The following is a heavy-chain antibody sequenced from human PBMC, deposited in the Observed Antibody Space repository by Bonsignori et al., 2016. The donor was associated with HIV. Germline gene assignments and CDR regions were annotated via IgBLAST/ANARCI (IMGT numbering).Heavy chain of an antibody. CDR3: ARDREDGEAFDI. Sequence: WVRQAPGQGLEWMGGIIPILGIANYAQKFQGRVTITADESTSTAYMELSSLGSEDTAVYYCARDREDGEAFDIWGQGTMVTVSS. D-gene: IGHD5-24*01. J-gene: IGHJ3*02. V-gene: IGHV1-69*10. CDR2: IIPILGIA.